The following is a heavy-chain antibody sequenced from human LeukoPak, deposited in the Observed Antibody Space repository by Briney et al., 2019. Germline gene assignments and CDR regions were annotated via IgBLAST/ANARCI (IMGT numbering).Heavy chain of an antibody. Sequence: SQTRSLTCTVSGDSISSGDYLWNWIRQPPGKGLEWIGYIYYSGSTNYNPSLKSRVTISVDTSKNQFSLKLSSVTAADTAMYYCASKDYGDNYGRPFHIWAQGTMVTVFS. CDR2: IYYSGST. CDR3: ASKDYGDNYGRPFHI. CDR1: GDSISSGDYL. J-gene: IGHJ3*02. V-gene: IGHV4-30-4*01. D-gene: IGHD4-23*01.